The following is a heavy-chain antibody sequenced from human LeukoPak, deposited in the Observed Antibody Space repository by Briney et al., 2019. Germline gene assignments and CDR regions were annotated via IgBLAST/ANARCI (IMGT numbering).Heavy chain of an antibody. Sequence: GGSLRLSCAASGFTFSSYWMSWVRQAPGKGLEWVSAISGSGGSTYYADSVKGRFTISRDNSKNSLYLQMNSLRTEDTALYYCAKDQDSSGHFDYWGQGTLVTVSS. D-gene: IGHD6-19*01. CDR3: AKDQDSSGHFDY. J-gene: IGHJ4*02. V-gene: IGHV3-23*01. CDR2: ISGSGGST. CDR1: GFTFSSYW.